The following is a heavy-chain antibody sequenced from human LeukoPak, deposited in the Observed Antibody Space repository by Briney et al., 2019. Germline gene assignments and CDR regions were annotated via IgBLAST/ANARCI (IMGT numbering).Heavy chain of an antibody. CDR1: GFTFSSYA. CDR2: ISYDGSNK. Sequence: PGGSLGLSCAASGFTFSSYAMHWVRQAPGKGLEWVAVISYDGSNKYYADSVKGRFTISRDNSKNTLYLQMNSLRAEDTAVYYCARDSGLSSYYFDYWGQGTLVTVSS. D-gene: IGHD3-16*02. CDR3: ARDSGLSSYYFDY. V-gene: IGHV3-30-3*01. J-gene: IGHJ4*02.